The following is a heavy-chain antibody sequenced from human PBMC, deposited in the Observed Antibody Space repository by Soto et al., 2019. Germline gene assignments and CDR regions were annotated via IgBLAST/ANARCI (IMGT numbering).Heavy chain of an antibody. CDR2: IYHSGST. Sequence: SETLSLTCAVSGGSISSSNWWSWVRQPPGKGLEWIGEIYHSGSTNYNPSLKSRVTISVDKSKNQFSLKLSSVTAADTAVYYCASKGRYSSVGGHIDYWGQGTLVTVSS. CDR1: GGSISSSNW. D-gene: IGHD6-19*01. CDR3: ASKGRYSSVGGHIDY. J-gene: IGHJ4*02. V-gene: IGHV4-4*02.